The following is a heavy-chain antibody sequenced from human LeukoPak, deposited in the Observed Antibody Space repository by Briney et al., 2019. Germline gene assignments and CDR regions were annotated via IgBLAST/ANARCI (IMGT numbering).Heavy chain of an antibody. CDR2: ISSSSSYI. Sequence: GGSLRLSCAASGFTFSSYSMNWVRQAPGKGLEWVSSISSSSSYIYYADSVKGRFTISRDNAKNSLYLQMNSLRAEDTAVYYCARDSRTYYYMDVWGKGTTVTVSS. V-gene: IGHV3-21*01. D-gene: IGHD2/OR15-2a*01. CDR3: ARDSRTYYYMDV. J-gene: IGHJ6*03. CDR1: GFTFSSYS.